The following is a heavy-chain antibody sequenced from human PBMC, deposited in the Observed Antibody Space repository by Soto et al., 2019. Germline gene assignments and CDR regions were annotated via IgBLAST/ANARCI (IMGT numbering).Heavy chain of an antibody. CDR3: ARVSLVGSSGGRYFDY. CDR1: GFTFRAHY. Sequence: EVQLVESGGGLVQPGGSLRLSCAASGFTFRAHYMDWVRQAPGKGLEWVGRIKNKANSYTTEYAASVEGRFTISREDSQNSLYLQMNSLKTEDTAVYYCARVSLVGSSGGRYFDYWGQGSQVAVSS. CDR2: IKNKANSYTT. J-gene: IGHJ4*02. D-gene: IGHD1-26*01. V-gene: IGHV3-72*01.